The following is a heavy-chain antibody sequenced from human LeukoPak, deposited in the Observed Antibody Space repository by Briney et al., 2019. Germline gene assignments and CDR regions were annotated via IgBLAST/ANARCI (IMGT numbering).Heavy chain of an antibody. D-gene: IGHD5-18*01. V-gene: IGHV1-2*02. J-gene: IGHJ5*02. CDR1: GYTFTGYY. Sequence: ASVNVSCKASGYTFTGYYMHWVRQAPGQGLEWMGWINPNSGGTNYAQKFQGRVTMTRDTSISTAYMELSRLRSDDTAVYYCARGYSYVNWFDHWGQGTLVTVSS. CDR3: ARGYSYVNWFDH. CDR2: INPNSGGT.